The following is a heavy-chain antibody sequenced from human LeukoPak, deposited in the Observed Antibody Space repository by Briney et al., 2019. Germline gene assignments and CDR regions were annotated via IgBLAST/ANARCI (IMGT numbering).Heavy chain of an antibody. CDR3: ATSMVDY. J-gene: IGHJ4*02. D-gene: IGHD3-10*01. CDR1: GGTFSSYA. Sequence: ASVKVSCKASGGTFSSYAISWVRQAPGQGLEWMGGFDPEDGETIYAQKFQGRVTMTEDTSTDTAYMELSSLRSEDTAVYYCATSMVDYWGQGTLVTVSS. V-gene: IGHV1-24*01. CDR2: FDPEDGET.